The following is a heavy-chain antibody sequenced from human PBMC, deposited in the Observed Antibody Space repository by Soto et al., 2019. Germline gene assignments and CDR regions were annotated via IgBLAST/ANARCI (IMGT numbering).Heavy chain of an antibody. V-gene: IGHV3-53*01. Sequence: EVQLVESGGGLIQPGGSLRLSCAVSGFTVSNNYMSWVRQAPGKGLEGVSVIYSGGYTAYGDSVKGRFTISRDNSKNTLYLQKKSRGPAAPAVFSSGGPPGGGGYWGQGTLVTVSS. CDR1: GFTVSNNY. CDR3: GGPPGGGGY. D-gene: IGHD3-10*01. J-gene: IGHJ4*02. CDR2: IYSGGYT.